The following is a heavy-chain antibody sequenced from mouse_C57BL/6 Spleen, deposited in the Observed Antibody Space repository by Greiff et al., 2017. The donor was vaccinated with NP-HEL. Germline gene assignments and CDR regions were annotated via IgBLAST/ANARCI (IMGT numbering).Heavy chain of an antibody. J-gene: IGHJ4*01. CDR2: IDPETGGT. CDR1: GYTFTDYE. CDR3: TRNDYAYAMDD. Sequence: QVQLQQSGAELVRPGASVTLSCKASGYTFTDYEMHWVKQTPVHGLEWIGAIDPETGGTAYNQTFTGKAILTADKSSSTSYMDLRSLTSEDSAVYSCTRNDYAYAMDDWGQGTSVTVSS. V-gene: IGHV1-15*01. D-gene: IGHD2-4*01.